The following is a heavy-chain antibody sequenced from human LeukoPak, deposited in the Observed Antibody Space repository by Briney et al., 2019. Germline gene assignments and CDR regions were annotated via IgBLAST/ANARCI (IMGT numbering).Heavy chain of an antibody. CDR2: ISSSSSSI. J-gene: IGHJ3*02. CDR3: AREYCKGGSCYNDAFDI. D-gene: IGHD2-15*01. CDR1: GFTFSTYS. V-gene: IGHV3-21*01. Sequence: NPGGSLRLSCAGSGFTFSTYSMNWVRQAPGKGLEWVSFISSSSSSIYYADSLKGRFTISRDNANNSLYLQMNSLRAEDTAAYYCAREYCKGGSCYNDAFDIWGQGTMVTVSS.